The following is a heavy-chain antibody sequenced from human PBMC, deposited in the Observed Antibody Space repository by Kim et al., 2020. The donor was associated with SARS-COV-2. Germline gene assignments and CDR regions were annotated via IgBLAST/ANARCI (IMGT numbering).Heavy chain of an antibody. V-gene: IGHV3-21*01. J-gene: IGHJ6*03. CDR1: GFTFSSYS. D-gene: IGHD6-6*01. CDR3: ARVCIAARPDYYYYYMDV. Sequence: GGSLRLSCAASGFTFSSYSMNWVRQAPGKGLEWVSSISSSSSYIYYADSVKGRFTISRDNAKNSLYLQMNSLRAEDTAVYYCARVCIAARPDYYYYYMDVWGKGTTVTVSS. CDR2: ISSSSSYI.